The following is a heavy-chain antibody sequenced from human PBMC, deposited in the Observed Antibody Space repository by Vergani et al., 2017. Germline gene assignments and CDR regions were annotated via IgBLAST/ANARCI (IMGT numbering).Heavy chain of an antibody. CDR2: ISSSSSYI. V-gene: IGHV3-21*01. CDR1: GFTFSSYS. J-gene: IGHJ6*03. Sequence: EVQLVESGGGLVKPGGSLRLSCAASGFTFSSYSMNWVRQAPGKGLEWVSSISSSSSYIYYADSVKGRFTISRDNAKNSLYLQMNSLRAEDTAVYYCARAFIVEATTDYYYHMDVWGKGTTVTVSS. D-gene: IGHD1-26*01. CDR3: ARAFIVEATTDYYYHMDV.